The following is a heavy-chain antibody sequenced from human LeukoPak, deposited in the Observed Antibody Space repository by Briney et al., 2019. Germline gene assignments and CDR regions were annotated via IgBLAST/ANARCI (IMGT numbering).Heavy chain of an antibody. V-gene: IGHV3-21*01. Sequence: GGSLRLSCAASGFTFSSYSMNWVRQAPGKGLEWVSSISSSSSYIYYADSVKGRFTISRDNAKNSLYLQMNSLRAEDTAVYYCARAQDPSGVLDYWGQGTLVTVSS. D-gene: IGHD3-10*01. J-gene: IGHJ4*02. CDR2: ISSSSSYI. CDR1: GFTFSSYS. CDR3: ARAQDPSGVLDY.